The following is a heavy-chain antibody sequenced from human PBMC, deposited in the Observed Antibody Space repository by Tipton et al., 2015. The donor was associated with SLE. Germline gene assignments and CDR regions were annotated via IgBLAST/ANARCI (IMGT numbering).Heavy chain of an antibody. Sequence: TLSLTCTVSGGSISSSSYYWGWIRQPPGKGLEWIGYIYYSGSTYYNPSLKSRVTISVDTSKNQFSLKLSSVTAADTAVYYCARDTFDIWGQGTMVTVSS. CDR1: GGSISSSSYY. CDR2: IYYSGST. J-gene: IGHJ3*02. CDR3: ARDTFDI. V-gene: IGHV4-39*07.